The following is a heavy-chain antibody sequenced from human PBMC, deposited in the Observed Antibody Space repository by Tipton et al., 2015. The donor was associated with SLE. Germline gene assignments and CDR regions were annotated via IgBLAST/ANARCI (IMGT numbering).Heavy chain of an antibody. D-gene: IGHD3-10*01. CDR3: ATTLDDTMGDGLDI. CDR1: GDSISTNTYY. V-gene: IGHV4-39*02. Sequence: TLSLTCTVSGDSISTNTYYWGWIRQSPEKGLEWIGNISHSGSTNYNPSLKSRVTISVDTSKNHFSLKLSSVTAADTAVYYCATTLDDTMGDGLDIWGQGTTVNVSS. J-gene: IGHJ3*02. CDR2: ISHSGST.